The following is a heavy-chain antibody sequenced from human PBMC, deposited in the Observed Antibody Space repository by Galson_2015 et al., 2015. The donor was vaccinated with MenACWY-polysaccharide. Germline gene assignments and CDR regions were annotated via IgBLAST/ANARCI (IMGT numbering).Heavy chain of an antibody. CDR2: ISYDGGT. CDR1: GDSITSGGYF. D-gene: IGHD1-26*01. CDR3: ARVEKYSGSYYILH. V-gene: IGHV4-31*03. J-gene: IGHJ4*02. Sequence: TLSLTCTVSGDSITSGGYFWSWIRQHPGKGPEWIASISYDGGTYYNPSLKSRVTISVDTSKNQFSLKLSSVTAADTAVYYCARVEKYSGSYYILHWGQGTLVTVSS.